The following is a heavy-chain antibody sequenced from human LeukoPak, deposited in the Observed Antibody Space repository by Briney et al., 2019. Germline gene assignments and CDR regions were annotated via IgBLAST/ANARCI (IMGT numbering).Heavy chain of an antibody. V-gene: IGHV3-48*03. CDR2: ISSSGSTV. CDR3: ARPGAYCSSTSCRKGDAFDI. J-gene: IGHJ3*02. CDR1: GFTFSSYE. D-gene: IGHD2-2*01. Sequence: PGGFLRLSCAASGFTFSSYEMNWVRQAPGKGLEWVSYISSSGSTVYYADSVKGRFTISRDNAENSLYLQMNSLRAEDTAVYYCARPGAYCSSTSCRKGDAFDIWGQGTMVTVSS.